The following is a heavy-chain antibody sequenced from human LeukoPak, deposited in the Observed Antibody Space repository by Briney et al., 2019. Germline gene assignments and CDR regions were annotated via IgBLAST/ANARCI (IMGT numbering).Heavy chain of an antibody. D-gene: IGHD2-21*01. CDR3: ARDPGSWGVITTPYFDY. Sequence: KPGGSLRLSCAASGFTFSDYYMSWIRQAPGKGLEWVSYISSSSSYTNCADSVKGRFTISRDNAKNSLYLQMNSLRAEDTAVYYCARDPGSWGVITTPYFDYWGQGTLVTVSS. V-gene: IGHV3-11*05. J-gene: IGHJ4*02. CDR2: ISSSSSYT. CDR1: GFTFSDYY.